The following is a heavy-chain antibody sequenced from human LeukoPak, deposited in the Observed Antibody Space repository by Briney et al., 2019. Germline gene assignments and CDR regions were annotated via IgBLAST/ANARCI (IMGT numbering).Heavy chain of an antibody. J-gene: IGHJ4*02. V-gene: IGHV4-39*07. CDR2: IYYSGST. D-gene: IGHD3-22*01. Sequence: SETLSLTCTVSGGSISSSSYYWGWIRQPPGKGLEWIGSIYYSGSTNYNPSLKSRVTISVDTSKNQFSLKLSSVTAADTAVYYCARDGGLRSNYYDSAGGVYWGQGTLVTVSS. CDR1: GGSISSSSYY. CDR3: ARDGGLRSNYYDSAGGVY.